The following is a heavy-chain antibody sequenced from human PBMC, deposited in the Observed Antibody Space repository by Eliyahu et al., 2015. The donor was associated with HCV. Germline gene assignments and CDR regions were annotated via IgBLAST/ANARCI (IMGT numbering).Heavy chain of an antibody. D-gene: IGHD2-15*01. CDR3: AREEDSGNYFDY. J-gene: IGHJ4*02. CDR2: VYYSGST. Sequence: QVQLQESGPGLVKPSETLSLTCTVSGGSVSSTNYYWSWIRQPPGKGLEWIGYVYYSGSTNYNPSLRSRVTISVDTSKNQLSLKLSSVTAADTAVYYCAREEDSGNYFDYWGQGTPVTVSS. CDR1: GGSVSSTNYY. V-gene: IGHV4-61*01.